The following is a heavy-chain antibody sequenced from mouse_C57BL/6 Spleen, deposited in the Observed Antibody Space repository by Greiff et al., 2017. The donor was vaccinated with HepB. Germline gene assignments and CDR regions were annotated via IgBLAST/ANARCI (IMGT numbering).Heavy chain of an antibody. CDR2: IHPNSGST. CDR1: GYTFTSYW. J-gene: IGHJ3*01. D-gene: IGHD4-1*02. Sequence: QVQLKQPGAELVKPGASVKLSCKASGYTFTSYWMHWVKQRPGQGLEWIGMIHPNSGSTNYNEKFKSKATLTVDKSSSTAYMQLSSLTSEDSAVYYCARLATAAWFAYWGQGTLVTVSA. CDR3: ARLATAAWFAY. V-gene: IGHV1-64*01.